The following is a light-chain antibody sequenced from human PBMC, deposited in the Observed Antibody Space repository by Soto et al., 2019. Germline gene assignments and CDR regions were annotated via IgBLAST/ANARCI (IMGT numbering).Light chain of an antibody. CDR3: QSFDKYLSAVV. CDR2: DNT. V-gene: IGLV1-40*01. J-gene: IGLJ2*01. Sequence: QSVLTQPPSVSGAPGERVTISCTGSSSDIGAGHRVRWYQQVPGTAPKLLIYDNTNRPSGVSVRFSGSKSGTSASLAISGLQAEDEADYYCQSFDKYLSAVVFGGGTKRTVL. CDR1: SSDIGAGHR.